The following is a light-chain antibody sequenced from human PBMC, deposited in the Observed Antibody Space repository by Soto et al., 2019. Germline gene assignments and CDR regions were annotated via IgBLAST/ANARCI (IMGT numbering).Light chain of an antibody. CDR2: AAS. V-gene: IGKV3-11*01. CDR1: QGISSN. CDR3: QQRSNSPRT. Sequence: EILLTKSPASLSVYPGERAMLSCRASQGISSNLDWYQQERGQAPRLLIYAASTRATGIPARFSGSGSGTEFTLTISSLEPEDFAVYYCQQRSNSPRTFGQVTKVDIK. J-gene: IGKJ1*01.